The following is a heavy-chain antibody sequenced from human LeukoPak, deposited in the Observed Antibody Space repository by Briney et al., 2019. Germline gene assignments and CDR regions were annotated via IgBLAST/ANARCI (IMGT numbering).Heavy chain of an antibody. J-gene: IGHJ3*02. Sequence: SETLSLTCTVSGGSISSYYWSWIRQPARKGLEWIGRIYTSGSTNYNPSLKSRVTMSVDTSKNQFSLKLSSVTAADTAVYYCARVYYYDSIDAFDIWGQGTMVTVSS. CDR1: GGSISSYY. CDR3: ARVYYYDSIDAFDI. D-gene: IGHD3-22*01. V-gene: IGHV4-4*07. CDR2: IYTSGST.